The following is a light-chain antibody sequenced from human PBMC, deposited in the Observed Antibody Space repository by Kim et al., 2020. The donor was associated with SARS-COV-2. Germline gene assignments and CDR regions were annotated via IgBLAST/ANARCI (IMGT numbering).Light chain of an antibody. Sequence: SYELTQPPSVSVAPGKTARITCGGNNIGSKSVHWYQQKPGQAPVLVIYYDSDRPSGIPERFSGSNSENTPTLTITRVEAGDEADYYCQVWDSSSDHWVFGGGTQLTVL. V-gene: IGLV3-21*04. J-gene: IGLJ3*02. CDR2: YDS. CDR1: NIGSKS. CDR3: QVWDSSSDHWV.